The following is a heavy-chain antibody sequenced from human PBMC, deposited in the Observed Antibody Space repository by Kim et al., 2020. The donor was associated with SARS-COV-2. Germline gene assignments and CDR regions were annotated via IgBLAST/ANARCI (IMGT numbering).Heavy chain of an antibody. D-gene: IGHD5-12*01. CDR3: ARGNGYAV. CDR1: GFTFSSYA. CDR2: ITYDGSNK. Sequence: GGSLRLSCAASGFTFSSYAMNWVRQAPGKGLEWVAVITYDGSNKYYADSVKGRFTISRDNSKNTLYLQMNSLRAEDTAVYYCARGNGYAVWGQGTLVTVSS. J-gene: IGHJ4*02. V-gene: IGHV3-30*04.